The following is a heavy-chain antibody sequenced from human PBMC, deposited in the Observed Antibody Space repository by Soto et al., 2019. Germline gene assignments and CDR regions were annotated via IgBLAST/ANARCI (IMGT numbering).Heavy chain of an antibody. CDR2: INHSGST. D-gene: IGHD4-17*01. J-gene: IGHJ4*02. CDR1: GGSFSGYY. V-gene: IGHV4-34*01. CDR3: ARGHFRGRYGDYRDY. Sequence: QVQLQQWGAGLLKPSETLSLTCAVYGGSFSGYYWSWIRQPPGKGLEWIGEINHSGSTNYNPSLKSRVTISVDPSKNQFSLKLSSVTVADTAVYYCARGHFRGRYGDYRDYWGQGTLVTVSS.